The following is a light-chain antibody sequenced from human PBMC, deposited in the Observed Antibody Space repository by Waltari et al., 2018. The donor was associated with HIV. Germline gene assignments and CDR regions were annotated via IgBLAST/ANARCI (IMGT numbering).Light chain of an antibody. CDR2: EVR. V-gene: IGLV2-14*03. CDR3: TSFTTSSTWV. Sequence: QSALTQPASVSGSPGQSITISCSGTNSAIGGFNYVSWYQQHPGKAPKLMIYEVRNRPSGISNRFSGSKSGNTASLTISGLQAEDEADYYCTSFTTSSTWVFGGGTKLTVL. J-gene: IGLJ3*02. CDR1: NSAIGGFNY.